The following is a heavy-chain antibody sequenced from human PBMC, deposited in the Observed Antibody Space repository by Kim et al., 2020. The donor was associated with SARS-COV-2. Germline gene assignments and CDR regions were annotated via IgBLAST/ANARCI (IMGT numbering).Heavy chain of an antibody. CDR2: ISSSSSYI. J-gene: IGHJ4*02. Sequence: GGSLRLSCAASGFTFSSYSMNWVRQAPGKGLEWVSSISSSSSYIYYADSVKGRFTISRDNAKNSLYLQMNSLRAEDTAVYYCWFSADYYDSSGYYHDYWGQGTLVTVSS. CDR3: WFSADYYDSSGYYHDY. D-gene: IGHD3-22*01. CDR1: GFTFSSYS. V-gene: IGHV3-21*01.